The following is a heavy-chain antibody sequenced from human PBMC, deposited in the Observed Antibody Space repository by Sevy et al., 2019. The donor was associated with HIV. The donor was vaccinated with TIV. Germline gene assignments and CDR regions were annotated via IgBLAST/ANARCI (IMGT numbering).Heavy chain of an antibody. Sequence: GGSLRLSCAASGFTFSSYVLSWVRQAPGKGLEWVSTISGSCGSTYYADSVKGRFSISRDNSKNTMYLEMNSLRAEDTAVYCCAKEYTSGYSWGQGTLVTVSS. CDR3: AKEYTSGYS. D-gene: IGHD3-22*01. V-gene: IGHV3-23*01. J-gene: IGHJ4*02. CDR2: ISGSCGST. CDR1: GFTFSSYV.